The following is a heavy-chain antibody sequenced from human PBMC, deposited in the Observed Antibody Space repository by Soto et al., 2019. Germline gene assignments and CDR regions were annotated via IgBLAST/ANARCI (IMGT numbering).Heavy chain of an antibody. CDR3: ARVGADFWSGYYKGNWFDP. CDR1: GGSFSGYY. V-gene: IGHV4-34*01. J-gene: IGHJ5*02. CDR2: INHSGST. D-gene: IGHD3-3*01. Sequence: SETLYLTCAVYGGSFSGYYWSWIRQPPGKGLEWIGEINHSGSTNYNPSLKSRVTISVDTSKNQFSLKLSSVTAADTAVYYCARVGADFWSGYYKGNWFDPWGQGTLVTVSS.